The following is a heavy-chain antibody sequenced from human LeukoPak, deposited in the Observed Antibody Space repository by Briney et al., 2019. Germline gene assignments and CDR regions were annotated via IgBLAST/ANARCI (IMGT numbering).Heavy chain of an antibody. CDR1: GFTFSSYS. Sequence: KPGGSLRLSCAASGFTFSSYSMNWVRQAPGKGLEWVSSISSGGNYIYYADSVKGRFTISRDNAKNPLYLQMNSLRAEETAVYYCARAGILVAGTDWYFDLWGRGTLVTVSS. CDR2: ISSGGNYI. D-gene: IGHD6-19*01. J-gene: IGHJ2*01. V-gene: IGHV3-21*01. CDR3: ARAGILVAGTDWYFDL.